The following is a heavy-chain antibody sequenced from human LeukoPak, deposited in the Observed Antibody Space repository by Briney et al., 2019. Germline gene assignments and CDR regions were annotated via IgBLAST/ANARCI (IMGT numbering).Heavy chain of an antibody. CDR2: IKQDGSEK. Sequence: PGGSLRLSCAASGFTFSSYSMNWVRQAPGKGLEWVANIKQDGSEKYYVDSVKGRFTISRDNAKNSLYLQMNSLRAEDTAVYYCARDPEIFDYWGQGTLVTVSS. V-gene: IGHV3-7*01. D-gene: IGHD5-24*01. CDR1: GFTFSSYS. CDR3: ARDPEIFDY. J-gene: IGHJ4*02.